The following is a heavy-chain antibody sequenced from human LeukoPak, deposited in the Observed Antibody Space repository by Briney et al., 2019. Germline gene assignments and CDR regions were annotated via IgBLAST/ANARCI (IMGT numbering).Heavy chain of an antibody. J-gene: IGHJ5*02. V-gene: IGHV4-4*07. CDR1: GGSMNSCY. CDR3: VRDPPSRQFDP. Sequence: PSETLSLTCNVSGGSMNSCYWTWIRQPAGKGLEWIGRINPSGSTNYNPSLKSRVTMSVDTSKNQFSLNLISVTAADTAVYYCVRDPPSRQFDPWGQGTLATVSS. CDR2: INPSGST.